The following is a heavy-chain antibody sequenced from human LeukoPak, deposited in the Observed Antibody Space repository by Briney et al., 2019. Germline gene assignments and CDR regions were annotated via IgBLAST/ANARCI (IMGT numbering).Heavy chain of an antibody. CDR1: GGTFSSYA. CDR3: ASGDFWSGYYLYYYYMDV. D-gene: IGHD3-3*01. CDR2: IIPIFGTA. Sequence: GASVKVSCKASGGTFSSYAISWVRQAPGQGLEWMGGIIPIFGTANYAQKFQGRVTITTDKSTSTAYMELSSLRSEDTAVYYCASGDFWSGYYLYYYYMDVWGKGTTVTVSS. J-gene: IGHJ6*03. V-gene: IGHV1-69*05.